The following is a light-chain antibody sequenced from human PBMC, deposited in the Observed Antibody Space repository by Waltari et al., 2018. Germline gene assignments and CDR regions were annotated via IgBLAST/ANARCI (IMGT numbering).Light chain of an antibody. CDR1: QCVSNY. Sequence: DTVLTQSPDTLSLSPGERATLSCRASQCVSNYLAWYQQKPGQAPRLLIYGAPNRATGIPARFRGSGSGTDFTLTISSLEHEELAVYYCKQHSNWPLTFGGGTKVETK. CDR3: KQHSNWPLT. V-gene: IGKV3-11*01. J-gene: IGKJ4*01. CDR2: GAP.